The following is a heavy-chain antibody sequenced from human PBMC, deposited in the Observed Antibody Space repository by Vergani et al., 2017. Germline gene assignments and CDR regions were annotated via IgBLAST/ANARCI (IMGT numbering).Heavy chain of an antibody. J-gene: IGHJ6*03. CDR1: GGSVSRGSYY. D-gene: IGHD3-22*01. CDR2: IYYSGST. V-gene: IGHV4-61*01. CDR3: ARETEAYYYDSSGYYYVDYYYYMDV. Sequence: QVQLQESGPGLVKPSETLSLTCTVAGGSVSRGSYYWSWIRQPPGKGLEWIGYIYYSGSTNYNPSLKSRVNISVDTSKNKFSLKLSSVTAADTAVYYCARETEAYYYDSSGYYYVDYYYYMDVWGKGTTVTVSS.